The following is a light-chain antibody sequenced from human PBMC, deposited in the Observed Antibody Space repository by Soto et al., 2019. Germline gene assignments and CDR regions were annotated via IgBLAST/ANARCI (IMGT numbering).Light chain of an antibody. J-gene: IGKJ3*01. V-gene: IGKV3-15*01. CDR1: QSVTSN. Sequence: EIMMTQSPVTLSVSPGERPPLSCRASQSVTSNLAWYHQKPGQAPGLLIYGASTRATGIPASFIGNGSGTEFTLTASSLQPEDFAVYYCQQYNNWPFTFGPGTKVDIK. CDR3: QQYNNWPFT. CDR2: GAS.